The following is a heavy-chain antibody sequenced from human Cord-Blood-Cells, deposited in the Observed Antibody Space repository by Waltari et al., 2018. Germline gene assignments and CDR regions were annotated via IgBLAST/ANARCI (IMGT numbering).Heavy chain of an antibody. Sequence: VQLQESGPGRVKPSGTLSLTCAVSGGSISSRNWWSWVRQPPGKGLEWIGEIYHSGSTNYNPSLKSRVTISVDKSKNQFSLKLSSVTAADTAVYYCAVRDSSGYYYFDYWGQGTLVTVSS. D-gene: IGHD3-22*01. CDR3: AVRDSSGYYYFDY. CDR2: IYHSGST. V-gene: IGHV4-4*02. CDR1: GGSISSRNW. J-gene: IGHJ4*02.